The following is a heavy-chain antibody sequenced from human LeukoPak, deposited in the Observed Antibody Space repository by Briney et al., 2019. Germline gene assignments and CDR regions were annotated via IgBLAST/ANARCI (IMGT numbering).Heavy chain of an antibody. CDR1: GFTFSSYA. J-gene: IGHJ4*02. Sequence: AGGSLRLSCAASGFTFSSYAMSWVRQAPGKGLEWVSAISGSGGSTYYADSVKGRFTISRDNSKNTLYLQMNSLRAEDTAVYYCAKSKRITMVRGNLLFDYWGQGTLVTVSS. CDR3: AKSKRITMVRGNLLFDY. D-gene: IGHD3-10*01. V-gene: IGHV3-23*01. CDR2: ISGSGGST.